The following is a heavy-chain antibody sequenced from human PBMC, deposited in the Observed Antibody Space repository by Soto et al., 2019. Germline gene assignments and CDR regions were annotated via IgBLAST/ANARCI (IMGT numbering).Heavy chain of an antibody. CDR2: ISGSGGST. D-gene: IGHD5-18*01. V-gene: IGHV3-23*01. J-gene: IGHJ6*02. CDR3: AKDRGYSYGYTLYYYYYGMDV. Sequence: TGGSLRLSCAASGFTFSSYAMSWVRQAPGKGLEWVSAISGSGGSTYYADSVKGRFTISRDNSKNTLYLQMNSLRAEDTAVYYCAKDRGYSYGYTLYYYYYGMDVWGQGTTVTVSS. CDR1: GFTFSSYA.